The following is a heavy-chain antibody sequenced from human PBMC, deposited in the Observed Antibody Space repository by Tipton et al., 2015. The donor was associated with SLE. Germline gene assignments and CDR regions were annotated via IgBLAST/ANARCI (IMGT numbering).Heavy chain of an antibody. Sequence: LRLSCAVSGGSISSGGYSWSWIRQPPGKGLQWLGYIYHSGSTYYNPSLKSRVTISVDTSKNQFSLKLSSVTAADTAVYYCARAGRAWNLFDYWGQGTLVTVSS. CDR2: IYHSGST. D-gene: IGHD1-1*01. CDR3: ARAGRAWNLFDY. J-gene: IGHJ4*02. V-gene: IGHV4-30-2*01. CDR1: GGSISSGGYS.